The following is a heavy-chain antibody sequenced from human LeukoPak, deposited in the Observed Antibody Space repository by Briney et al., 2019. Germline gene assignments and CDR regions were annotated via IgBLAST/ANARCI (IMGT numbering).Heavy chain of an antibody. J-gene: IGHJ4*02. CDR1: GFPFTHHG. D-gene: IGHD6-19*01. CDR2: ISGYNGDT. V-gene: IGHV1-18*01. Sequence: GASVRVSCKASGFPFTHHGITWVRQAPGQGLEWMGWISGYNGDTSYAQKFQGRVTLTTDTSTSTTYMELRSLRSDDTAVYYCARDPTNTSGRYVYFDYWGQGTLVTVSS. CDR3: ARDPTNTSGRYVYFDY.